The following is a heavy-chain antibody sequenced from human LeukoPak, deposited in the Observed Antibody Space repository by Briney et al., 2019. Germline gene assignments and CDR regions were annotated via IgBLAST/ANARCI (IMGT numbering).Heavy chain of an antibody. D-gene: IGHD6-25*01. CDR3: AKDGYSSGWAFNY. Sequence: PGRSLRLSCAASGFTFSSYGMHWVRQAPGKGLEWVAVISYDGSNKYYADSVKGRFTISRDNSKNTLYLQMNSLRAEDTAVYYCAKDGYSSGWAFNYWGPGTLVTASP. J-gene: IGHJ4*02. CDR1: GFTFSSYG. V-gene: IGHV3-30*18. CDR2: ISYDGSNK.